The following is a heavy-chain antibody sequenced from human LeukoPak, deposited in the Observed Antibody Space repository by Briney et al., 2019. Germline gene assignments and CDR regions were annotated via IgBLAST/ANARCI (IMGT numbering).Heavy chain of an antibody. CDR1: GYSFTSYW. V-gene: IGHV5-10-1*01. D-gene: IGHD5-18*01. J-gene: IGHJ4*02. CDR2: IDPSDSYT. CDR3: ARQGYSYGLSDY. Sequence: PGGSLRLSCKGPGYSFTSYWISWVRQMPGKGLEWMGRIDPSDSYTNYSPSFQGHVTISADKSISTAYLQWSSLKASDTAMYYCARQGYSYGLSDYWGQGTLVTVSS.